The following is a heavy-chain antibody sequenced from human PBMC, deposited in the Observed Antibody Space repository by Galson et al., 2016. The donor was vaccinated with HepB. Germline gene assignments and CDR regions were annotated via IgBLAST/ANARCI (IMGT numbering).Heavy chain of an antibody. CDR3: ARGYCSSSGCSDTHYYYYYYMDV. V-gene: IGHV1-3*01. CDR2: INPGNGKT. D-gene: IGHD2-2*01. CDR1: GYTFTDYA. Sequence: SVKVSCKASGYTFTDYAMHWVRQAPGQTLEWMGWINPGNGKTKYSRNFQGRVTITKDTSASTAYMELSSLTSQDTSVYYCARGYCSSSGCSDTHYYYYYYMDVWGKGTTVTVSS. J-gene: IGHJ6*03.